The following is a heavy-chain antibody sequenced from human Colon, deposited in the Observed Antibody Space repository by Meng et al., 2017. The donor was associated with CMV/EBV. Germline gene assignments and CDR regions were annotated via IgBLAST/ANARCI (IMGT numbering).Heavy chain of an antibody. D-gene: IGHD4-23*01. J-gene: IGHJ6*02. CDR1: GFTFSSYW. CDR2: INGDGSST. V-gene: IGHV3-74*01. CDR3: AKDNSDDYGGEPVPWYRKGLDV. Sequence: GESLKISCAASGFTFSSYWMHWVRQAPGKGLVWVSRINGDGSSTTYADSVKGRFTISRDNAKNTLYLQMNNMGVEDAALYYCAKDNSDDYGGEPVPWYRKGLDVWGQGTTVTVSS.